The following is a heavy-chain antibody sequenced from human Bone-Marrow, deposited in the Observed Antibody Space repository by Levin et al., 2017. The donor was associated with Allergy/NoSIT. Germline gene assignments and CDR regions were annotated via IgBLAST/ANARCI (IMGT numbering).Heavy chain of an antibody. D-gene: IGHD6-6*01. CDR1: GGSIISGDYS. J-gene: IGHJ5*02. V-gene: IGHV4-30-2*01. CDR2: IYESGST. Sequence: SSETLSLTCAVSGGSIISGDYSWSWIRQTPGRGLEWLGFIYESGSTDYNPSLKGRVAISVDRSKNQFSLKLSSVTAADTAIYYCARGESSTVAWFDPWGQGTLVTVSP. CDR3: ARGESSTVAWFDP.